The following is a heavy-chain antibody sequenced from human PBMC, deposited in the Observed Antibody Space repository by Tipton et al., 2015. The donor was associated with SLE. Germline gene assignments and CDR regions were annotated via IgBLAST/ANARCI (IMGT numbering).Heavy chain of an antibody. Sequence: TLSLTCTVSGGSISSYYWSWIRQPPGKGLEWIGYIYYSGSTNYNPSLKSRVTISVDTSKNQFSLKLSPVTAADTAVYYCARGGVVGATLPFGYWGQGTLVTVSS. CDR3: ARGGVVGATLPFGY. CDR2: IYYSGST. D-gene: IGHD1-26*01. J-gene: IGHJ4*02. V-gene: IGHV4-59*01. CDR1: GGSISSYY.